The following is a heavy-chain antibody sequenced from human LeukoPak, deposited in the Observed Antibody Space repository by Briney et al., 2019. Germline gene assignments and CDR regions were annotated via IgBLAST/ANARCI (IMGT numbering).Heavy chain of an antibody. CDR2: ISYDGSNK. CDR3: ARDRGGWKGPYYYYGMDV. V-gene: IGHV3-30-3*01. Sequence: QTGGSLRLSCAASGFTFSSYAMHWVRQAPGMGLEWVAVISYDGSNKYYADSVKGRFTISRDNSRNTLYLQMNSLRAEDTAVYYCARDRGGWKGPYYYYGMDVWGQGTTVTVSS. CDR1: GFTFSSYA. D-gene: IGHD1-1*01. J-gene: IGHJ6*02.